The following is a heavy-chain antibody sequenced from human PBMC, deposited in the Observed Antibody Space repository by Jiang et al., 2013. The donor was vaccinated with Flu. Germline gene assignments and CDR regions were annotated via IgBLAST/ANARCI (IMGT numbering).Heavy chain of an antibody. Sequence: VQLVESGGGLVQPGGSLRLSCAASGFSFSSYAMSWVRQAPGKGLEWVSTISVSGGSTFHADSVKGRFTISRDNSKNTLYLQMNSLRAEDTAIYYCAKYNWNSRFRYFDLWGRGTLVTVSS. CDR3: AKYNWNSRFRYFDL. V-gene: IGHV3-23*04. CDR2: ISVSGGST. J-gene: IGHJ2*01. CDR1: GFSFSSYA. D-gene: IGHD1-7*01.